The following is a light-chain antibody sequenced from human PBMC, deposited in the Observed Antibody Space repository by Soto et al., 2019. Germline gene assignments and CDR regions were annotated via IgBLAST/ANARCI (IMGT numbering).Light chain of an antibody. CDR3: QQYHSFSFT. J-gene: IGKJ2*01. Sequence: DIPMTQSPSSLSASVGDRVTITCRASQSITYWLAWYQQKPGRAPKLLIYDVFNLQSGVPSRFSGSGSGTEFTLTISSLQPDDSATYYCQQYHSFSFTFGQGIKLEIK. CDR1: QSITYW. V-gene: IGKV1-5*01. CDR2: DVF.